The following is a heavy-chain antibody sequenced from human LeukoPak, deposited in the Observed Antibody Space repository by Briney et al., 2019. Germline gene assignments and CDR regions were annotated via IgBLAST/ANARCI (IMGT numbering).Heavy chain of an antibody. V-gene: IGHV3-33*06. D-gene: IGHD3-10*01. Sequence: GGSLRLSCAASGFTFSSNGMHWVRQAPGKGLEWVAVIWYDGSNKYYADSVKGRFTISRDNSKNTLYLQMNSLRAEDTAVYYCAKSGTNYYYYMDVWGKGTTVTVSS. CDR1: GFTFSSNG. J-gene: IGHJ6*03. CDR2: IWYDGSNK. CDR3: AKSGTNYYYYMDV.